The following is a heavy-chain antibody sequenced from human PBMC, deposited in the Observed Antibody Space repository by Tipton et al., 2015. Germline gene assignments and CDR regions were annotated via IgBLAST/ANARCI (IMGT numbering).Heavy chain of an antibody. CDR3: ARERDSINRGLDY. V-gene: IGHV4-61*08. CDR1: GGSISNGAYY. Sequence: TLSLTCSVSGGSISNGAYYWSWIRQHPGKGLEWIGYIYYSGSTNYNPSLKSRVTISVDTSKNQFSLKLSSVTAADTAVYYCARERDSINRGLDYWGQGTLVTVSS. D-gene: IGHD3-22*01. CDR2: IYYSGST. J-gene: IGHJ4*02.